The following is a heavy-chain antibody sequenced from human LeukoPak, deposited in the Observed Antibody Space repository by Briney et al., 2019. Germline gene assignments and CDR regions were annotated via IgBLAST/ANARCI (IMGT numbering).Heavy chain of an antibody. CDR1: GFTFSDLY. J-gene: IGHJ4*02. CDR2: IKNKVNSYTI. Sequence: PGGSLRLSCAVSGFTFSDLYLDWVRQAPGKGLGWVGRIKNKVNSYTIEYAASVKGRFTISRDDSKNSLDLQMNSLNTEDTAVYYCTGGEGRRYWGQGTLVTVSS. CDR3: TGGEGRRY. V-gene: IGHV3-72*01. D-gene: IGHD1-14*01.